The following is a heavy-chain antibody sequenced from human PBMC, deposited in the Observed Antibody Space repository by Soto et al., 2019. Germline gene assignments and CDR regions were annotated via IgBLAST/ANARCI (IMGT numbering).Heavy chain of an antibody. D-gene: IGHD5-12*01. CDR3: VDVFPGYTFGF. Sequence: SETLCLTYTVTGVSIGTSGDYWGWVRQPPGKGLEWIGSVYRTGSVYYNPSLYNPSLESRLSITVDTSKNQFSLKLRSVTAADTALYYCVDVFPGYTFGFWGQGTLVSGSS. J-gene: IGHJ4*02. CDR1: GVSIGTSGDY. V-gene: IGHV4-39*01. CDR2: VYRTGSV.